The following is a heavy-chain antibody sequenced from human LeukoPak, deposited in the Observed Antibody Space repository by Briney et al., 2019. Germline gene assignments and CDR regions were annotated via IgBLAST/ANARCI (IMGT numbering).Heavy chain of an antibody. J-gene: IGHJ3*02. Sequence: GGSLRLSCATSGFTFSRYNFHWLRQSPGKGLEWVSSVSSNSGYIYYADSVKGRFTVSRDNDKSSLSLQMNSLRAEETGIYYCARVSIREPGIGGAFDIWGQGTVVTVSS. CDR1: GFTFSRYN. CDR2: VSSNSGYI. V-gene: IGHV3-21*01. D-gene: IGHD6-13*01. CDR3: ARVSIREPGIGGAFDI.